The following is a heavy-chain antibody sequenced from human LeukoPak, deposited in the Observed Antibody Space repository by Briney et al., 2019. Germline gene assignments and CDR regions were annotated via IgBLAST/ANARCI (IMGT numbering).Heavy chain of an antibody. CDR1: GFTFSSYS. V-gene: IGHV3-21*01. J-gene: IGHJ4*02. D-gene: IGHD3-10*01. CDR2: ISSSSYI. Sequence: GGSLRLSCAASGFTFSSYSMNWVRQAPGKGLEWVSSISSSSYIYYADSVKGRFTISRDNAKNSLYLQMNSLRAEDTAVYYCASSGSGSYYRYFDYWGQGTLVTVSS. CDR3: ASSGSGSYYRYFDY.